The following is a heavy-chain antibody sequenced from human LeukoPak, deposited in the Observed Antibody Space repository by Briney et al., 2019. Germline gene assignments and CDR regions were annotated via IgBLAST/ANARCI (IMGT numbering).Heavy chain of an antibody. Sequence: SETLSLTCTVSGGSISSYYWSWIRQPAGKGLEWIGRIYTSGSTNYNPSLKSRVTISVDTSKNQFSLKLSSVTAADTAVYYCARERLRWKALDYWGQGTLVTVSS. V-gene: IGHV4-4*07. D-gene: IGHD4-23*01. CDR3: ARERLRWKALDY. CDR2: IYTSGST. CDR1: GGSISSYY. J-gene: IGHJ4*02.